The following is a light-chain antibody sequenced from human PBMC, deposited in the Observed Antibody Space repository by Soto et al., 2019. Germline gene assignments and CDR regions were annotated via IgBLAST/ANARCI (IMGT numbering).Light chain of an antibody. J-gene: IGKJ1*01. CDR3: QHRSTWPSTCT. V-gene: IGKV3-11*01. CDR2: DAS. CDR1: HSVSSY. Sequence: EIVLTQAPATLSLSPGERATLSCRASHSVSSYLAWYQQKPGQAPRLLIYDASSRATGIPARFIGSGSGTDFTLTISSLEPEDFAFDYCQHRSTWPSTCTFGQGTKVEIK.